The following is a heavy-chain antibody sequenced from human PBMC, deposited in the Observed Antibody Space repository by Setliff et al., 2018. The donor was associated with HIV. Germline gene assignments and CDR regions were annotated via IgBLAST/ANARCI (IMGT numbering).Heavy chain of an antibody. Sequence: SETLSLTCAVYGGSFSAYYWGWIRQPPGKGLEWIGSIYYSGSTYYNPSLKSRVTISVDTSKNQFSLKLSSVTAADTAVYYCARLSKSIAVAGLDYWGQGTLVTVS. CDR2: IYYSGST. J-gene: IGHJ4*02. CDR1: GGSFSAYY. V-gene: IGHV4-39*01. D-gene: IGHD6-19*01. CDR3: ARLSKSIAVAGLDY.